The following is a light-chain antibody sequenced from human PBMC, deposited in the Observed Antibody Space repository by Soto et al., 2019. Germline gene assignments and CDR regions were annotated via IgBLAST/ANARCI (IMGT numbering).Light chain of an antibody. Sequence: QSVLTHPASVSGSPGQSITISFTGTSSDVGGYNYVSWYQQHPGKSPKLMIYEVSNRPSGVSNRFSGSKSGNTASLTISGLQAEDEADYYCSSYTSSSTLYVFGTGTKVTVL. J-gene: IGLJ1*01. CDR3: SSYTSSSTLYV. CDR1: SSDVGGYNY. V-gene: IGLV2-14*01. CDR2: EVS.